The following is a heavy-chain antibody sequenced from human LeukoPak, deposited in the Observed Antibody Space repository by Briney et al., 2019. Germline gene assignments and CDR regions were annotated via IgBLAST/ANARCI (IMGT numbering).Heavy chain of an antibody. Sequence: ASVKVSCKASGYTFTSYGISWVRQAPGQGLEWMGWISAYNGNTNYVKRLQGRVTMTTDTSTTTAYMELRSLISDDTAVYYCAREREETYGSGSYTFDHWGQGTLVTVSS. CDR2: ISAYNGNT. V-gene: IGHV1-18*01. J-gene: IGHJ4*02. D-gene: IGHD3-10*01. CDR1: GYTFTSYG. CDR3: AREREETYGSGSYTFDH.